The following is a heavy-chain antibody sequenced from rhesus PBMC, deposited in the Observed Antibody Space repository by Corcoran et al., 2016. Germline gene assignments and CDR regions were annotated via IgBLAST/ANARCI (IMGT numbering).Heavy chain of an antibody. V-gene: IGHV4-173*01. J-gene: IGHJ4*01. CDR3: ARSPPGTYFDY. CDR2: ISGSAGNT. Sequence: QMQLQESGPGLVKPSETLSLPCAVSGGSISSNHWSWIRQPPGKGLEWIGRISGSAGNTDYNPSLKSRVTISTDTSKNQFSLRLSSVTAADTAVYFCARSPPGTYFDYWGQGALVTVSS. CDR1: GGSISSNH. D-gene: IGHD2-15*01.